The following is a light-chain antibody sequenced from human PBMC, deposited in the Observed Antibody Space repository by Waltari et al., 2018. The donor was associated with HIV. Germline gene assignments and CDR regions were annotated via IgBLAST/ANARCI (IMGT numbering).Light chain of an antibody. V-gene: IGKV3-15*01. CDR1: QSVSSN. CDR2: RVS. Sequence: EIVMTQSPATLSVSTGERATLSCRASQSVSSNLAWYQQKPGKAPRLLIYRVSTRATGIPARFSGSGSGTEFTLTISSLQSEDFAVYYCQQYNSWPPLSFGGGTKVGIK. CDR3: QQYNSWPPLS. J-gene: IGKJ4*01.